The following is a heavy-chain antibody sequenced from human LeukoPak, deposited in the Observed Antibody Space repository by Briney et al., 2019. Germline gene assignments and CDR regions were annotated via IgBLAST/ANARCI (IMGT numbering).Heavy chain of an antibody. CDR1: GFTFSSYE. CDR3: AKDYDILTGYDYSSNP. J-gene: IGHJ5*02. Sequence: PGGSLRLSCAASGFTFSSYEMNWVRQAPGKGLEWVSYISSSGSTIYYADSVKGRFTISRDNSKNTLYLQMNSLRAEDTAVYYCAKDYDILTGYDYSSNPWGQGTLVTVSS. V-gene: IGHV3-48*03. D-gene: IGHD3-9*01. CDR2: ISSSGSTI.